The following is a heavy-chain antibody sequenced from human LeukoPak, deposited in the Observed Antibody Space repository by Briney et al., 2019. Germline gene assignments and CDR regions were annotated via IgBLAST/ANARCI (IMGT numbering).Heavy chain of an antibody. V-gene: IGHV4-4*07. CDR3: ARETYYYGSGSYYNVPAKSYYYYYYYMDV. D-gene: IGHD3-10*01. Sequence: PSETLSLTCTVPGGSISSYYWSWIRQPAGKGLEWIGRIYTSGSTNYNPSLKRRVTMSVDTSKNQFSLKLSSVTAADTAVYYCARETYYYGSGSYYNVPAKSYYYYYYYMDVWGKGTTVTVSS. J-gene: IGHJ6*03. CDR1: GGSISSYY. CDR2: IYTSGST.